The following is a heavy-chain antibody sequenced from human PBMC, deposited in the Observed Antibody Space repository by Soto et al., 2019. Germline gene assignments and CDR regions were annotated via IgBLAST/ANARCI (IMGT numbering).Heavy chain of an antibody. D-gene: IGHD3-16*02. CDR1: GLSVSRNY. V-gene: IGHV3-66*01. CDR2: IYSGGST. Sequence: EVQLVESGGGLVQPGGSLRLSCAASGLSVSRNYMSWVRQAPGKGLEWVSVIYSGGSTYYADSVKGRFIISRDNSKNTLWLQMNSLRAEDTAVYYCAREALSVDYYHYYGMDVWGQGTTVTVS. J-gene: IGHJ6*02. CDR3: AREALSVDYYHYYGMDV.